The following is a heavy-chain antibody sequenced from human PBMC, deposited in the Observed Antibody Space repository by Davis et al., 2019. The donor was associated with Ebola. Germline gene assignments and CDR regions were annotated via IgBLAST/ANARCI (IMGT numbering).Heavy chain of an antibody. CDR3: AKDLGITMVRGASSYFDY. CDR2: ISYDGSNK. D-gene: IGHD3-10*01. V-gene: IGHV3-30-3*02. J-gene: IGHJ4*02. CDR1: GYTFTGYY. Sequence: SCKASGYTFTGYYMHWVRQAPGKGLEWVAVISYDGSNKYYADSVKGRFTISRDNSKNTLYLQMNSLRAEDTAVYYCAKDLGITMVRGASSYFDYWGQGTLVTVSS.